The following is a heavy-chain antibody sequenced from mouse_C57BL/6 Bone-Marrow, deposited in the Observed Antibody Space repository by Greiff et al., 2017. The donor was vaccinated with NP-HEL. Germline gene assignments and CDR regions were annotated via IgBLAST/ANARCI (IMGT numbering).Heavy chain of an antibody. V-gene: IGHV1-9*01. CDR1: GYTFTVSW. D-gene: IGHD2-12*01. J-gene: IGHJ1*03. CDR3: ARWDEPRRDWYFDV. CDR2: ILPGSGST. Sequence: QVHVKQSVAALMQPGASVTLSCQATGYTFTVSWIAWVQQRPGHCLEWIGEILPGSGSTNYNEKFKGKATFTADTSSNTAYMQLSSLTTEDSAIYYCARWDEPRRDWYFDVWGTGTTVTVSS.